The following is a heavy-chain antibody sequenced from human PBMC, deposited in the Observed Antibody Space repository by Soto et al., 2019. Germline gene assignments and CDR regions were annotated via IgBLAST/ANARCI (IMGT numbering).Heavy chain of an antibody. J-gene: IGHJ4*02. CDR3: ARGESGSSDFDY. D-gene: IGHD1-26*01. CDR2: IYYSGST. CDR1: GGSVSSGSYY. V-gene: IGHV4-61*01. Sequence: SETLSLTCTVSGGSVSSGSYYWSWIRQPPGKGLEWIGYIYYSGSTNYNPSLKSRVTISVDTSKNQFSLKLSSVTAADTAVYYCARGESGSSDFDYWGQGTLVTVSS.